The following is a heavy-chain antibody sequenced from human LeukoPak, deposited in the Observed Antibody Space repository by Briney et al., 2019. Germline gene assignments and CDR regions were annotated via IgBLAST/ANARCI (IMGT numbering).Heavy chain of an antibody. J-gene: IGHJ4*02. Sequence: GGSLRLSCAASEFTFSSYAMSWVRQAPWKGLEWVSAISGSGGSTYYADSVKGRFTISRDNSKNTLYLQMNSLRAEDTAVYYCAKDLAPVGGSRDYSVGYWGQGTLVTVSS. CDR2: ISGSGGST. V-gene: IGHV3-23*01. CDR3: AKDLAPVGGSRDYSVGY. CDR1: EFTFSSYA. D-gene: IGHD4-17*01.